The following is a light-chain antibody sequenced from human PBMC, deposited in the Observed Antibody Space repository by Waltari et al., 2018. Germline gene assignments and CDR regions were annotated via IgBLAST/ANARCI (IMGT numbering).Light chain of an antibody. V-gene: IGLV2-14*01. CDR3: CSFTSRSTWV. Sequence: QSALTQPASVSGSPGQSITISCTGTSSDVGGYNYVAWYQQPPAKVPKLLIFDVSNRPSGVSNRFSGSKSGNTASLTISGLQAEDESDYYCCSFTSRSTWVFGGGTKLTVL. CDR2: DVS. CDR1: SSDVGGYNY. J-gene: IGLJ3*02.